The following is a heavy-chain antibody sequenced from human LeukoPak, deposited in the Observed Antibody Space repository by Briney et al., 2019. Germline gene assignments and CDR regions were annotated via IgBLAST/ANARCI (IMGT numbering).Heavy chain of an antibody. Sequence: GGSLRLSCAASGFTFSSYWMHWVRQAPGKGLVWVSRINSDGSSTSYADSVKGRFTISRGNAKNTLYLQMNSLRAEDTAVYYCTPERYYYDSSGGPFDYWGQGTLVTVSS. CDR1: GFTFSSYW. J-gene: IGHJ4*02. CDR2: INSDGSST. CDR3: TPERYYYDSSGGPFDY. D-gene: IGHD3-22*01. V-gene: IGHV3-74*01.